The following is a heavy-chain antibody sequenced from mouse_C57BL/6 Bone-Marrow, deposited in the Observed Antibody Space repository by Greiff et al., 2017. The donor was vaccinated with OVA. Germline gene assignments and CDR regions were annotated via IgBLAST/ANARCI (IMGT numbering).Heavy chain of an antibody. CDR2: IDPSDSYT. V-gene: IGHV1-69*01. Sequence: QVQLQQPGAELVMPGASVKLSCKASGYTFTSYWMHWVKQRPGQGLEWIGEIDPSDSYTNYNQKFKGKSTLTVDKSSSTAYMQLSSLTSEDSAVYYCAGCTVSYYYAMDYWGQGTSVTVSS. CDR1: GYTFTSYW. J-gene: IGHJ4*01. D-gene: IGHD1-1*01. CDR3: AGCTVSYYYAMDY.